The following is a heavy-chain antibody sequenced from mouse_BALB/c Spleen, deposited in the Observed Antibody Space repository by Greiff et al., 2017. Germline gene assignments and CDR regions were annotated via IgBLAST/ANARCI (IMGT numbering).Heavy chain of an antibody. J-gene: IGHJ2*01. CDR3: TRDRLGYFDY. CDR1: GYTFTSYW. D-gene: IGHD3-3*01. Sequence: LQQPGSELVRPGASVKLSCKASGYTFTSYWMHWVKQRPGQGLEWIGIIYPGSGSTNYDEKFKSKATLTVDTSSSTAYMQLSSLTSEDSAVYYCTRDRLGYFDYWGQGTTLTVSS. CDR2: IYPGSGST. V-gene: IGHV1S22*01.